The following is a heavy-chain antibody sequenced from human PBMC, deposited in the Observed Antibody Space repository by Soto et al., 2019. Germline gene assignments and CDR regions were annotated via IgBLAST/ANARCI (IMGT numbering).Heavy chain of an antibody. CDR2: VNHSGTS. CDR3: ARVPGP. J-gene: IGHJ5*02. V-gene: IGHV4-34*01. Sequence: SETLSLTCAVHGGSFSGYYWDWIRQPPGKGLEWIGEVNHSGTSNYNPSLKSRAIISVDTSKNQFSLKLSSVTAEDTALYSCARVPGPCGTATLVTVSS. CDR1: GGSFSGYY.